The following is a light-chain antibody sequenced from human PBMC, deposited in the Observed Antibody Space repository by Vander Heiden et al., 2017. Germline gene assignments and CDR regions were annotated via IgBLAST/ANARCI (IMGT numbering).Light chain of an antibody. CDR3: QVWDNAFDRVI. J-gene: IGLJ2*01. V-gene: IGLV3-21*02. Sequence: SYVLTQPPSVSVAPGQTARSTCAGNDIGHNRVHWHQQRPCQAPVLVVYDDSDRASGIPERVSGSNSENMATLTITRVEAGDEADYYCQVWDNAFDRVIFGGGTKLTVL. CDR2: DDS. CDR1: DIGHNR.